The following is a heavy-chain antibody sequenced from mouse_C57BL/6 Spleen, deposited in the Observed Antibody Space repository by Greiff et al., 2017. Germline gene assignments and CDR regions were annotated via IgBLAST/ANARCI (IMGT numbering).Heavy chain of an antibody. CDR2: IYWDDDK. J-gene: IGHJ2*01. D-gene: IGHD2-3*01. V-gene: IGHV8-12*01. Sequence: QVTLKESGPGILQSSQTLSLTCSFSGFSLSTSGMGVSWIRQPSGKGLEWLAHIYWDDDKRYNPSLKSRLTIAKDTSSNQVFLKITSVDTADTATYYCARSPIYEGYYDYWGQGTTLTVSS. CDR3: ARSPIYEGYYDY. CDR1: GFSLSTSGMG.